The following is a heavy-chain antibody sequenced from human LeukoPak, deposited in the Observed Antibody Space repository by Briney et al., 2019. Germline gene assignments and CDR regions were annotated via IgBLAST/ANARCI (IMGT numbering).Heavy chain of an antibody. Sequence: SETLSLTCAVSGGSISSGGYSWSWIRQPPGKGLEWIGYIYHSGSTYYNPSLKSRVTISVDRSKNQFSLKLSSVTAADTAVYYCARGVHYGDYISYWYFDLWGRGTLVTVSS. V-gene: IGHV4-30-2*01. CDR1: GGSISSGGYS. D-gene: IGHD4-17*01. CDR2: IYHSGST. J-gene: IGHJ2*01. CDR3: ARGVHYGDYISYWYFDL.